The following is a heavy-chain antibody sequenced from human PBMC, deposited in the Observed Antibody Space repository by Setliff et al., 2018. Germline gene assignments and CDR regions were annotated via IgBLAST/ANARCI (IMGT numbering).Heavy chain of an antibody. CDR3: VRGPGPSVVVAMPFDR. Sequence: ASVKVSCKASGYTFTSNHVHWGRQAPGQGLEWMGAINPSGGSTIYAPDFQGRVTMTTDTSTTTVYMEVASLRSDDTAVYYCVRGPGPSVVVAMPFDRWGQGTLVTVSS. CDR1: GYTFTSNH. J-gene: IGHJ4*02. CDR2: INPSGGST. D-gene: IGHD5-12*01. V-gene: IGHV1-46*03.